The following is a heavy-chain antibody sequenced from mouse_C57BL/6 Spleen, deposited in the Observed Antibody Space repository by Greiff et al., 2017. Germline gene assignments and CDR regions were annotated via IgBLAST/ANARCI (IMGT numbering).Heavy chain of an antibody. J-gene: IGHJ4*01. D-gene: IGHD1-1*01. Sequence: QVTLKVSGPGILQSSQTLSLTCSFSGFSLSTSGMGVSWIRQPSGKGLEWLAHIYWDDDKRYNPSLKSRLTISKDTSRNQVFLKITSVDTADTATYYCARSYYYGSSYYYYAMDYWGQGTSVTVSS. V-gene: IGHV8-12*01. CDR3: ARSYYYGSSYYYYAMDY. CDR1: GFSLSTSGMG. CDR2: IYWDDDK.